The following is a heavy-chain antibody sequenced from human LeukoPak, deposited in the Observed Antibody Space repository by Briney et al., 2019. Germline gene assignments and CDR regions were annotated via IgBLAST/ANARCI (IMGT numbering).Heavy chain of an antibody. D-gene: IGHD1-7*01. CDR1: GFTVSSSY. V-gene: IGHV3-53*01. CDR3: ARSDNWNYVWDRFDP. Sequence: GGSLRLSCAASGFTVSSSYMSWVRQAPGKGLEWVSVIYSGGTTYYADSVKGRFTISRDNSKNTLYLQMNSLRAEDTAVYYCARSDNWNYVWDRFDPWGQRTLVTVSS. CDR2: IYSGGTT. J-gene: IGHJ5*02.